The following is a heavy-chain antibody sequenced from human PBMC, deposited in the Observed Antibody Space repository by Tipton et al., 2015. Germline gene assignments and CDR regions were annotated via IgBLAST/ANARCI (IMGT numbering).Heavy chain of an antibody. CDR2: FFHSGNT. CDR1: GYSISSGYY. J-gene: IGHJ4*02. CDR3: ARHRPYSSSGADYFDY. D-gene: IGHD6-6*01. V-gene: IGHV4-38-2*01. Sequence: TLSLTCDVSGYSISSGYYWSWIRQPPGKGLEWIGSFFHSGNTFHNPSLKSRVTISVDTSKNQFSLKLSSVTAADTAVYYCARHRPYSSSGADYFDYWGQGTLVTVSS.